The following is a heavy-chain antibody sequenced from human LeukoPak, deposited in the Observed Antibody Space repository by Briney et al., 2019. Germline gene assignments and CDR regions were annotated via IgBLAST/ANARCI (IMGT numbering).Heavy chain of an antibody. CDR2: IYYSGST. D-gene: IGHD3-10*01. V-gene: IGHV4-31*03. CDR1: GGSISSGGYS. J-gene: IGHJ4*02. CDR3: ARSGGYFDY. Sequence: KASETLSLTRTVSGGSISSGGYSWSWIRQHPGKGLEWIGYIYYSGSTYYNPSLKSRVTISVDTSKNQFSLKLSSVTAADTAVYYCARSGGYFDYWGQGTLVTVSS.